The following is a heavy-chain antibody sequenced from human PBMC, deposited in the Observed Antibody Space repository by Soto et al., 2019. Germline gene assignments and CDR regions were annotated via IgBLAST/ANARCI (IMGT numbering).Heavy chain of an antibody. J-gene: IGHJ4*02. CDR3: ARTRGYSDYDLDY. Sequence: GGSLRLSCAASGFTFSDYYMSWIRQAPGKGLEWASYISSSGNIIYYADSVKGRFTISRDNAKNSLYLQMNSLRVDDTAVYYCARTRGYSDYDLDYWGQGTLVTVSS. CDR2: ISSSGNII. D-gene: IGHD5-12*01. CDR1: GFTFSDYY. V-gene: IGHV3-11*01.